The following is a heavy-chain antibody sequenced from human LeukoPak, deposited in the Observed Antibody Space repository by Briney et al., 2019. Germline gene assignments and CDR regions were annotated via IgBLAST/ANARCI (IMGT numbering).Heavy chain of an antibody. CDR1: GGSFSGYY. J-gene: IGHJ5*02. CDR2: INHSGST. Sequence: PSETLSLTCAVYGGSFSGYYWSWIRQPPGKGLEWIGEINHSGSTNYNPSLKSRVTISVDTSKNQFSLKLSSVTAADTAVYYCARNPTTVVTHHTNWFDPWGQGTLVTVSS. CDR3: ARNPTTVVTHHTNWFDP. D-gene: IGHD4-23*01. V-gene: IGHV4-34*01.